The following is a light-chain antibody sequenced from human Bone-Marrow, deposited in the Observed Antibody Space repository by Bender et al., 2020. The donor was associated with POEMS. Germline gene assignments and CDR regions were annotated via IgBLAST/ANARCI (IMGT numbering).Light chain of an antibody. Sequence: QSALTQPASMSGSPGQSITISCTGTASDFGSHDYVSWYQQHPDKAPRLIMYDVSNRPSGVSPRFSGSKSDNTASLTISGLQAEDEAEYYCSSYTTTNTPVFGGGTKVTVL. CDR1: ASDFGSHDY. V-gene: IGLV2-14*03. CDR2: DVS. CDR3: SSYTTTNTPV. J-gene: IGLJ2*01.